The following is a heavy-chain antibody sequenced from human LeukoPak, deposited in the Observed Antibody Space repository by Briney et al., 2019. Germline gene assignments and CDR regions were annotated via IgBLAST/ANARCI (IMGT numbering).Heavy chain of an antibody. D-gene: IGHD6-19*01. CDR1: GGSISSSSYY. CDR3: ARDYSSLSGFDY. CDR2: IYYSGST. J-gene: IGHJ4*02. V-gene: IGHV4-39*02. Sequence: SETLSLTCTVSGGSISSSSYYWGWIRQPPGKGPEWIGSIYYSGSTYYNPSLKSRVTISVDTSKNQFSLKLSSVTAADTAVYYCARDYSSLSGFDYWGQGTLVTVSS.